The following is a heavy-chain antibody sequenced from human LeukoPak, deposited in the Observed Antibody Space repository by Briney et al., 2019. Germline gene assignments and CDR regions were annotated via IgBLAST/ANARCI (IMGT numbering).Heavy chain of an antibody. Sequence: GGSLRLSCAASGFTFSSYDMHWVRQAPGKGLEWVTFIRYDGSNEYYADSVKGRFTISRDNSKNTLYLQMNSLRAEDTAVYYCAKVSGYDYFDYWGQGALVTVSS. V-gene: IGHV3-30*02. J-gene: IGHJ4*02. CDR3: AKVSGYDYFDY. D-gene: IGHD5-12*01. CDR1: GFTFSSYD. CDR2: IRYDGSNE.